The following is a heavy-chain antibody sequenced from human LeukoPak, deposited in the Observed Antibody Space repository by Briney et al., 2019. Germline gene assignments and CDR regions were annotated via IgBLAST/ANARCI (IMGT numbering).Heavy chain of an antibody. D-gene: IGHD5-24*01. V-gene: IGHV3-7*01. J-gene: IGHJ4*02. Sequence: PSETLSLTCAVYGGSFSGYYWSWIRQPPGKGLECLANIKEDGSETYYADSVKGRFTISRDNPKNLLFLQINSLRVEDTAVYYCARETPRRGETRDGYRWGQGTVVTVSS. CDR1: GGSFSGYY. CDR3: ARETPRRGETRDGYR. CDR2: IKEDGSET.